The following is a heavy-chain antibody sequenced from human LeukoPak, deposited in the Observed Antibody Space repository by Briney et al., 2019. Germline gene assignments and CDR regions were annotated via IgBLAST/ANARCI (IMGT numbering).Heavy chain of an antibody. CDR3: ASIYDRHAFDI. J-gene: IGHJ3*02. V-gene: IGHV3-30-3*01. CDR2: LSYDGSNK. D-gene: IGHD3-16*01. Sequence: GGSLRLSCAASGVTFSSYAMHGGPEAPGKGVERLAVLSYDGSNKYYADSVKGRFTISRDNSKNTLYLQMHSLRAEDTAVYYCASIYDRHAFDIWGQGTMVTVSS. CDR1: GVTFSSYA.